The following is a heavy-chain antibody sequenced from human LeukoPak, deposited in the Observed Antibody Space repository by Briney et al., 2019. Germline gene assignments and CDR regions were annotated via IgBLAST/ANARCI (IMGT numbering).Heavy chain of an antibody. CDR2: TYYRSKWYS. D-gene: IGHD6-13*01. Sequence: SQTLSLTCAISGDGVSSNSVAWNWIRQSPSRGLEWLGRTYYRSKWYSDYAASVKSRITFNSDTSKNQFSLQLNSVTPEDTAVYYCGRDGAAAGTEIDFWGQGTLVTVSS. CDR3: GRDGAAAGTEIDF. J-gene: IGHJ4*02. CDR1: GDGVSSNSVA. V-gene: IGHV6-1*01.